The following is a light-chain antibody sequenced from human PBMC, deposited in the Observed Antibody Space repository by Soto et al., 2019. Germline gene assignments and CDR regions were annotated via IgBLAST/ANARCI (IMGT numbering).Light chain of an antibody. J-gene: IGKJ5*01. CDR3: QQFKSYPIT. CDR1: QSISSW. Sequence: DIQMTQSPATLSVSLGDRVTITWRASQSISSWLAWYQQKPGKAPKPLIYDASSLQNGVPSTFSGSGYGTEFNLTISSLQTEDFGTYYCQQFKSYPITFGQGTRLEIK. CDR2: DAS. V-gene: IGKV1-5*01.